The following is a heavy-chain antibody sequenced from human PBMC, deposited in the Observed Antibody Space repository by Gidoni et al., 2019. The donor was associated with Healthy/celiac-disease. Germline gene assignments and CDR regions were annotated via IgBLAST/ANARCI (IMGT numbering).Heavy chain of an antibody. CDR3: ARDLPPPPHSSGWKTNAFDI. V-gene: IGHV3-21*01. CDR2: ISSSSSYI. J-gene: IGHJ3*02. CDR1: GFTFVSYS. D-gene: IGHD6-19*01. Sequence: EVQLVESGGGLVKPGGSLRLSWPASGFTFVSYSMHWVRQAPGKGLEWVSSISSSSSYIYYADSVKGRFTISRDNAKNSLYLQMNSLRAEDTAVYYCARDLPPPPHSSGWKTNAFDIWGQGTMVTVSS.